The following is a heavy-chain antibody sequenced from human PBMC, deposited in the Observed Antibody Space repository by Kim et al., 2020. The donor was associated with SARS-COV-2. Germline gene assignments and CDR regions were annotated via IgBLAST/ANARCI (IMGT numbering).Heavy chain of an antibody. J-gene: IGHJ4*02. Sequence: SLKSRVTISVDTTKNQFSLELSSVTAADTAVYYCARGPRKEMATIATIDYWGQGTLVTVSS. D-gene: IGHD5-12*01. V-gene: IGHV4-34*13. CDR3: ARGPRKEMATIATIDY.